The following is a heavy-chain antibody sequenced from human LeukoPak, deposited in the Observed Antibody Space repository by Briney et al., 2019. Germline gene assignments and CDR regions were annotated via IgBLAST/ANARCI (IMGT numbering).Heavy chain of an antibody. Sequence: PSETLSLTCTVSGDSISSSFYYWGWIRQPPGKGLEWIGSVYYGGGTHYNPSLKSRATIFLDTSMNQFSLKLSSVTAADTAVYYCARGSHHYYDSSGFLGYWGQGTLVTVSS. D-gene: IGHD3-22*01. CDR2: VYYGGGT. CDR1: GDSISSSFYY. J-gene: IGHJ4*02. CDR3: ARGSHHYYDSSGFLGY. V-gene: IGHV4-39*07.